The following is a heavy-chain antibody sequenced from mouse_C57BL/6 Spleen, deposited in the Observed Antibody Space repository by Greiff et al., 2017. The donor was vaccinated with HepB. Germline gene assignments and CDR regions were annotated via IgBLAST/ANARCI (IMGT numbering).Heavy chain of an antibody. CDR3: ARVWSYWYFDV. D-gene: IGHD1-1*02. CDR1: GYSITSGYD. J-gene: IGHJ1*03. V-gene: IGHV3-1*01. Sequence: VQLKESGPGMVKPSQSLSLTCTVTGYSITSGYDWHWIRHFPGNKLEWMGYISYSGSTNYNPSLKSRISITHDTSKNHFFLKLNSVTTEHTATYYCARVWSYWYFDVWGTGTTVTVSS. CDR2: ISYSGST.